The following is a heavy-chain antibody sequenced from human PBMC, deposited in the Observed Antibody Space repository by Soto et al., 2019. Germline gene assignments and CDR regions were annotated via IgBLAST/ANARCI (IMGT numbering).Heavy chain of an antibody. V-gene: IGHV3-21*01. D-gene: IGHD2-15*01. CDR2: ISSSSSYI. J-gene: IGHJ6*02. CDR3: AREFGYCSGGSCPRPAYYYYGMDV. Sequence: GGSLRLSCAASGFTFSSYSMNWFRQAPGKGLEWVSSISSSSSYIYYADSVKGRFTISRENAKTSLYLQMNSLRPEDTAVYYCAREFGYCSGGSCPRPAYYYYGMDVWGQGTTVTVSS. CDR1: GFTFSSYS.